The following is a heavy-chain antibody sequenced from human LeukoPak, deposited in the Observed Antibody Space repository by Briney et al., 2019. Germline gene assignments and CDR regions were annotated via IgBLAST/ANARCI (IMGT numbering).Heavy chain of an antibody. CDR3: AKVPMVRARTGFDAFDI. CDR1: GFTFSSYS. D-gene: IGHD3-10*01. Sequence: PGGSLRLSCAASGFTFSSYSMNWVRQAPGKGLEWVSSISSSSSYIYYADSVKGRFTISRDNAKNSLYLQMNSLRAEDTALYYCAKVPMVRARTGFDAFDIWGQGTMVTVSS. CDR2: ISSSSSYI. J-gene: IGHJ3*02. V-gene: IGHV3-21*04.